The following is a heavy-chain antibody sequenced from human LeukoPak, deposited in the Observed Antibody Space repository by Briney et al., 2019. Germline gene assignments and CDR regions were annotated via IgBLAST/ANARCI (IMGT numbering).Heavy chain of an antibody. Sequence: SETLSLTCTVSGDSISNNNFYWVWLRQTPGKGLECIGSVYYSGSTYSYPSLKSRVTISADTSKNQFSLKLSSVTAADTAVYYCARAPRITIFGVVILKENYYYYMDVWGKGTTVTVSS. CDR1: GDSISNNNFY. V-gene: IGHV4-39*07. CDR3: ARAPRITIFGVVILKENYYYYMDV. CDR2: VYYSGST. J-gene: IGHJ6*03. D-gene: IGHD3-3*01.